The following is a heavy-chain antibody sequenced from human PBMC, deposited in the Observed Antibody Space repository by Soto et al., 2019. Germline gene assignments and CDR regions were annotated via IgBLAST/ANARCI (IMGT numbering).Heavy chain of an antibody. CDR3: AKPRYYGSGRGPFDI. Sequence: PGGSLRLCCAACGFTFSSYGMHWVRQAPGKGLEWVAAIWYDGGNKYYADSVKGRFTISRDNSKNTLYLQMNSLRAEDTAVYYCAKPRYYGSGRGPFDIWGQGTMVTVSS. CDR2: IWYDGGNK. V-gene: IGHV3-33*06. D-gene: IGHD3-10*01. J-gene: IGHJ3*02. CDR1: GFTFSSYG.